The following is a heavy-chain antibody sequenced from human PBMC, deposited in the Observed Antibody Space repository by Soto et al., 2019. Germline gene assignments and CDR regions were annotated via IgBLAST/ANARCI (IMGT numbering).Heavy chain of an antibody. J-gene: IGHJ4*02. CDR2: INPNSGGT. V-gene: IGHV1-2*02. Sequence: ASVKVSCKASGYTFTGYYMHWVRQAPGQGLEWMGWINPNSGGTNYAQKFQGRVTVTRDTSISTAYMELSRLRSDDTAVYYCARDPPYSSSWDYYFDYWGQGTLVTVSS. CDR3: ARDPPYSSSWDYYFDY. CDR1: GYTFTGYY. D-gene: IGHD6-13*01.